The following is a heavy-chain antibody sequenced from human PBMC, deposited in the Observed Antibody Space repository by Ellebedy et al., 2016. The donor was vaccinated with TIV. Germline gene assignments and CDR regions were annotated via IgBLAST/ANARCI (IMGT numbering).Heavy chain of an antibody. CDR3: ASETFIDVDLKVWGVFHT. V-gene: IGHV3-66*01. Sequence: GESLKISCEASGFIFRDYYMSWIRQAPGKGLEWVSVIYTGGSTHYADSVRGRFTISRDTSMNTLYLQINGLRAEDTAVYFCASETFIDVDLKVWGVFHTWGQGTMVAVSS. CDR2: IYTGGST. D-gene: IGHD5-12*01. CDR1: GFIFRDYY. J-gene: IGHJ3*02.